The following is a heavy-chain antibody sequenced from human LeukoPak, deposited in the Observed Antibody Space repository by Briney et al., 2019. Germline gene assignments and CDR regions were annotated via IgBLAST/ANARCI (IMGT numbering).Heavy chain of an antibody. Sequence: PGGSLRLSCAASGFTFSSYAMSWVRQAPGKGLEWVSAISGSGGSTYYADSVKGRFTISRDNSKNTLYLQMNSLRAEDTAVYYCAREGVGYDSSGYYYYWGQGTLVTVSS. J-gene: IGHJ4*02. CDR1: GFTFSSYA. CDR2: ISGSGGST. D-gene: IGHD3-22*01. V-gene: IGHV3-23*01. CDR3: AREGVGYDSSGYYYY.